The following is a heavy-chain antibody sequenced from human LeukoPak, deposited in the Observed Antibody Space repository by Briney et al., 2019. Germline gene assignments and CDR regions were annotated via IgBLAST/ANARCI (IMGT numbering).Heavy chain of an antibody. J-gene: IGHJ4*02. D-gene: IGHD3-3*01. CDR1: GYSISSGYY. V-gene: IGHV4-38-2*02. CDR3: ARDRAPDYDFWSGYPADDY. Sequence: PSETLSLTCAVSGYSISSGYYWGWIRPPPGKGLEWIGSIYHSGSTYYNPSLKSRVTISVDTSKNQFSLKLSSVTAADTAVYYCARDRAPDYDFWSGYPADDYWGQGTLVTVSS. CDR2: IYHSGST.